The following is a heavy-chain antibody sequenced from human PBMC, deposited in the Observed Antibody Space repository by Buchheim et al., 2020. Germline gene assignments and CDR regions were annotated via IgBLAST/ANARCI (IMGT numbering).Heavy chain of an antibody. D-gene: IGHD1-7*01. CDR3: ARERAGTFYLDY. V-gene: IGHV1-3*05. CDR1: GYTFTSYSYG. J-gene: IGHJ4*02. Sequence: QVHLVQSGAEERKPGAAVKISCKASGYTFTSYSYGIHWVRQAPGQRLDWLGWINTGSGNTKYSPKFQDRVTCTRDSSATTAYMEVSSLGSEDTAVYYCARERAGTFYLDYWGQGTL. CDR2: INTGSGNT.